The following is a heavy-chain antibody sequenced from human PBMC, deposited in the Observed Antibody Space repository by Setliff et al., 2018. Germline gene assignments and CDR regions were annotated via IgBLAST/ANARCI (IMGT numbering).Heavy chain of an antibody. V-gene: IGHV5-51*01. CDR3: ARDDTAGGGDY. CDR1: GYTFTNFW. CDR2: IYPSDSDT. J-gene: IGHJ4*02. D-gene: IGHD3-16*01. Sequence: GESLKISCKTFGYTFTNFWIGWVRQMPGKGLEWMGIIYPSDSDTRYSPSFRGQVTISADKSISTAYLQWSSLKASDTAIYYCARDDTAGGGDYWGQGTLVTSPQ.